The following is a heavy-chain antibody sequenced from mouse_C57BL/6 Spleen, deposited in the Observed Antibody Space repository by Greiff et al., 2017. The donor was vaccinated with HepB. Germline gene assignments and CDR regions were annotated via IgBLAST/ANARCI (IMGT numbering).Heavy chain of an antibody. CDR1: GYAFSSYW. CDR2: IYPGDGDT. Sequence: VHLVESGAELVKPGASVKISCKASGYAFSSYWMNWVKQRPGKGLEWIGQIYPGDGDTNYNGKFKGKATLTADKSSSTAYMQLSSLTSEDSAVYFCARDYGSWFAYWGQGTLVTVSA. V-gene: IGHV1-80*01. J-gene: IGHJ3*01. CDR3: ARDYGSWFAY. D-gene: IGHD1-1*01.